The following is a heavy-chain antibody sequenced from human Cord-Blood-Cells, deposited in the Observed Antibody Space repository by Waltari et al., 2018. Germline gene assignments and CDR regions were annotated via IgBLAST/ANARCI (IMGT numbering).Heavy chain of an antibody. CDR1: GFTFSSYG. CDR3: AKEGNAYFDY. J-gene: IGHJ4*02. Sequence: QVQLVESGGGVVQPGGSLRLSCAASGFTFSSYGMHWVRQAPGKGLGVVSFIREDESDKTYADSGKGRFTISRDNSKNTLYLQMNSLRAEDTAVYYCAKEGNAYFDYWGQGTLVTVSS. D-gene: IGHD4-4*01. CDR2: IREDESDK. V-gene: IGHV3-30*02.